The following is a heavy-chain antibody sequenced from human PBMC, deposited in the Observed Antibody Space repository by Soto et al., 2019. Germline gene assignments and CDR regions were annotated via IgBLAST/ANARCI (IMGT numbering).Heavy chain of an antibody. Sequence: PWGSLRLSCAACGFTFTRYSMNWVRQGPGKGLEWVSSISSTTNYIYYGDSMKGRFTISRDNGKNSLYLEMHSLRDEDPAVYYCARESEDLTSNFDYWGQGTLVTVSS. V-gene: IGHV3-21*06. CDR3: ARESEDLTSNFDY. CDR1: GFTFTRYS. J-gene: IGHJ4*02. CDR2: ISSTTNYI.